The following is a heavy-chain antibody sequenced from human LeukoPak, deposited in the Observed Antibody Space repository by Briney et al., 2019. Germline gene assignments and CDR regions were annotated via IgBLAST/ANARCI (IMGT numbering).Heavy chain of an antibody. J-gene: IGHJ4*02. Sequence: ASVKVSCKASGYTFTSYGINWVRQAPGQGLEWMGWISAYNSNTHYAQKLQGRVSMTTDTSTSTAYMEVRSLRSDDTAVFYCARVDILTGYYFFDSWGQGTLVTVSS. D-gene: IGHD3-9*01. CDR1: GYTFTSYG. CDR3: ARVDILTGYYFFDS. V-gene: IGHV1-18*01. CDR2: ISAYNSNT.